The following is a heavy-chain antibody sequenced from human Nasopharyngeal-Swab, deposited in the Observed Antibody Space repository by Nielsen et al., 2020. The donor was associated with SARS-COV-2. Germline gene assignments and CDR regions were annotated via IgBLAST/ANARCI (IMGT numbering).Heavy chain of an antibody. CDR3: ASSDYVWGSYRYTGAYFDY. CDR1: GGTFSSYA. Sequence: SVKVSCKASGGTFSSYAISWVRQAPGQGLEWMGGIIPILGIANYAQKFQDRVTITADKSTSTAYMELSSLRSEDTAVYYCASSDYVWGSYRYTGAYFDYWGQGTLVTVSS. V-gene: IGHV1-69*10. D-gene: IGHD3-16*02. J-gene: IGHJ4*02. CDR2: IIPILGIA.